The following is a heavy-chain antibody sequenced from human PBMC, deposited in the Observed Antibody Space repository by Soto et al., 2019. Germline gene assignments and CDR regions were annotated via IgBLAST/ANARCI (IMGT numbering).Heavy chain of an antibody. CDR3: GRQRTSVVTQAYFDS. D-gene: IGHD2-21*02. V-gene: IGHV4-39*01. Sequence: SETLSLTCTVTGDSINNRSYYWGWIRQPPGKGLEWIGSIYHSGSTYNNPSLKSRVSMSVDTSKNQFSLKLRSVAAADTALYYCGRQRTSVVTQAYFDSWGQGSLVTVSS. CDR2: IYHSGST. CDR1: GDSINNRSYY. J-gene: IGHJ4*02.